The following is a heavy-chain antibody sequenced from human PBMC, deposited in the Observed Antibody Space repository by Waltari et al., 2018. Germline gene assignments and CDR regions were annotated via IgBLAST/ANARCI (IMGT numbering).Heavy chain of an antibody. V-gene: IGHV3-11*01. CDR3: TTGPKVVLYNY. Sequence: QVQLVESGGALVKPGGSLRLSCTASGFRFGDYYMNWIRQTPMKALDCVSYISSSADTIYYAASVKGRFTVSRDNAINSLFLQMNSLGVEDTAIYYCTTGPKVVLYNYWGQGTLVTVSS. J-gene: IGHJ4*02. D-gene: IGHD2-15*01. CDR1: GFRFGDYY. CDR2: ISSSADTI.